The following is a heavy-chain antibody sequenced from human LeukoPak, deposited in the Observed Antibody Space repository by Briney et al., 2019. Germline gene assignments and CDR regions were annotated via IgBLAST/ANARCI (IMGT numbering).Heavy chain of an antibody. CDR1: GFTFSNTW. V-gene: IGHV3-15*01. Sequence: GGSLRLSCAASGFTFSNTWMSWVRQAPGKGLEWVGRIKSKTDGGTTDYAAPVKGRFTISRDDSKNTLYLQMNSLKTEDTAVYYCTTGPSIAAHYFDYWGQGTLVTVSS. J-gene: IGHJ4*02. CDR3: TTGPSIAAHYFDY. D-gene: IGHD6-6*01. CDR2: IKSKTDGGTT.